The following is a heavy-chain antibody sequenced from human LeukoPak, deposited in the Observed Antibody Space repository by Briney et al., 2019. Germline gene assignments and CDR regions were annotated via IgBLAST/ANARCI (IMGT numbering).Heavy chain of an antibody. CDR2: TNHSGST. J-gene: IGHJ4*02. V-gene: IGHV4-34*01. CDR3: ASPSDSLVY. D-gene: IGHD3-22*01. CDR1: GGSFSGYY. Sequence: PSETLSLTCAVYGGSFSGYYWSWIRQPPGKGLEWIGETNHSGSTNYNPSLKSRVTISVDTSKNQFSLKLSSVTAADTAVYYCASPSDSLVYWGQGTLVTVSS.